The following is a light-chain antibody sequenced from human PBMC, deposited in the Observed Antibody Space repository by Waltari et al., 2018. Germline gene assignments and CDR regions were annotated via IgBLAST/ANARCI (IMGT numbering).Light chain of an antibody. Sequence: SYVLTHPPSVSVAPGQTARLTCGGNNIGSKSGHWYQQKPGPAHVLDVFEDGDRTSGGLVRVSGSNSGDKATLTSSRVVAGDEADYYCQVWDSSSDHYVFGTGTKVTVL. CDR1: NIGSKS. V-gene: IGLV3-21*02. CDR3: QVWDSSSDHYV. CDR2: EDG. J-gene: IGLJ1*01.